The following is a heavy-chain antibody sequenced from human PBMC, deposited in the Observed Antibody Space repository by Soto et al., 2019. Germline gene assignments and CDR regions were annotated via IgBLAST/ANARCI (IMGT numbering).Heavy chain of an antibody. CDR1: GFSLSTSGVG. CDR3: AHSRDAYQLRAFDI. Sequence: QITLKECGPTLVKPTQTLTLTCTFSGFSLSTSGVGVGWIRQPPGKALEWLALIYWDDDKRYSPSLKSRLTITKDTSKNQVVLTMTNMDPVDTATYYCAHSRDAYQLRAFDIWGQGTMVTVSS. V-gene: IGHV2-5*02. D-gene: IGHD2-2*01. CDR2: IYWDDDK. J-gene: IGHJ3*02.